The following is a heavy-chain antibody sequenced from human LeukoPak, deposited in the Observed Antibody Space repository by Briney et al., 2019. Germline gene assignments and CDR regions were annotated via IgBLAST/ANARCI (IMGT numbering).Heavy chain of an antibody. V-gene: IGHV4-59*01. Sequence: PSETLSLTCTVSGGSISTYYWSWIRQPPGKGLEWIGHIYYSGSTNHNPSLKSRVTIAVDTSKNHFSLKLSSVTAADTAVYYCTRNYDSSGYTTFGYWGRGTLVTVSS. J-gene: IGHJ4*02. CDR1: GGSISTYY. D-gene: IGHD3-22*01. CDR2: IYYSGST. CDR3: TRNYDSSGYTTFGY.